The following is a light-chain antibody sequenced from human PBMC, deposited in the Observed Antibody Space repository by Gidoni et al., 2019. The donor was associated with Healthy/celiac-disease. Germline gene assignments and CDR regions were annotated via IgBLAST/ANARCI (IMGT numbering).Light chain of an antibody. Sequence: QSALTQPASVSGSPGPSLTISCTGTSSDVGGYNYVAWYQQHPGKAPKLMIYEVSNRPSGVSNRFSGSKSGNTASLTISGLQAEDEADYYCSSYTSSSTLLYVFGTGTKVTVL. CDR3: SSYTSSSTLLYV. CDR2: EVS. J-gene: IGLJ1*01. V-gene: IGLV2-14*01. CDR1: SSDVGGYNY.